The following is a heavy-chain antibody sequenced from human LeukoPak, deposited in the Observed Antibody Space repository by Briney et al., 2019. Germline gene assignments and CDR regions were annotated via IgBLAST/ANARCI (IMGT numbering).Heavy chain of an antibody. CDR2: IYTSGST. CDR1: GGSISSYY. V-gene: IGHV4-4*07. D-gene: IGHD2-15*01. J-gene: IGHJ4*02. Sequence: SETLSLTCTVSGGSISSYYWSWIRQPAGKGLEWIGRIYTSGSTNYNPSLKSRVTMSVDTSKNQFSLKLSSVTAADTAVYYCARGRCSGGSCYSDYWGQGTLVTVSS. CDR3: ARGRCSGGSCYSDY.